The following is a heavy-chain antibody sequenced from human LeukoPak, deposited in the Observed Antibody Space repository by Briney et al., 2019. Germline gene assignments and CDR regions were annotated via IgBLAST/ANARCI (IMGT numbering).Heavy chain of an antibody. CDR3: ARDQGYSYGYDA. CDR1: GFTFSSYA. V-gene: IGHV3-30-3*01. CDR2: ISYDGSNK. Sequence: GGSLRLSCAASGFTFSSYAMQWVRQAPGKGLEWVAVISYDGSNKYYADSVKGRFTISRDNSKNTLYLQMNSLRAEDTAVYYCARDQGYSYGYDAWGQGTLVTVSS. J-gene: IGHJ5*02. D-gene: IGHD5-18*01.